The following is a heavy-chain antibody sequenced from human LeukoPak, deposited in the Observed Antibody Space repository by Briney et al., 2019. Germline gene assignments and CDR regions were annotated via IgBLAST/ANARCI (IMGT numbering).Heavy chain of an antibody. CDR1: GGTFSSYA. Sequence: ASVKVSCKASGGTFSSYAISWVRQAPGQGLEWMGGIIPIFGTANYAQKFQGRVTITADESTSTAYMELSSLRSEDTAVYYCARERPQGDYYDSSGSTFDYWGQGTLVTVSS. J-gene: IGHJ4*02. CDR3: ARERPQGDYYDSSGSTFDY. CDR2: IIPIFGTA. D-gene: IGHD3-22*01. V-gene: IGHV1-69*13.